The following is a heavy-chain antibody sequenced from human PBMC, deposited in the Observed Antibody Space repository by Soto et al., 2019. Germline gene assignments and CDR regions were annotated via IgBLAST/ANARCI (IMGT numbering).Heavy chain of an antibody. D-gene: IGHD3-16*02. V-gene: IGHV1-18*01. J-gene: IGHJ4*02. Sequence: GASGKVSCKASGYTFTSYGISWVRQAPGQGLEWMGWISAYNGNTNYAQKLQGRVTMTTDTSTSTAYMELRSLRSDDTAVYYCARNGYDYIWGSYPFEFGFDDWGQGTRVTVAS. CDR1: GYTFTSYG. CDR2: ISAYNGNT. CDR3: ARNGYDYIWGSYPFEFGFDD.